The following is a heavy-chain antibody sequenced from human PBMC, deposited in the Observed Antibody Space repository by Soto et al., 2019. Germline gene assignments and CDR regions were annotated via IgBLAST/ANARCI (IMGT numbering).Heavy chain of an antibody. D-gene: IGHD3-3*01. J-gene: IGHJ4*02. V-gene: IGHV4-59*01. CDR1: GGSISSYY. CDR2: IYYSGST. CDR3: ARGNDFWSGYYYFDY. Sequence: SETLSLTCTVSGGSISSYYWSWIRQPPGKGLEWIGYIYYSGSTNYNPSLKSRVTISVDTFKNQFSLKLSSVTAADTAVYYCARGNDFWSGYYYFDYWGQGTLVTVSS.